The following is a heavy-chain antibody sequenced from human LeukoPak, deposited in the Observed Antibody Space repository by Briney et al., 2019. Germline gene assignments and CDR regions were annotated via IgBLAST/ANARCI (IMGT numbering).Heavy chain of an antibody. CDR2: IFHSGNT. CDR3: ARDLGYYYGLDI. CDR1: GGSRINAGW. J-gene: IGHJ6*02. V-gene: IGHV4-4*02. Sequence: PSGTLSLTCDVSGGSRINAGWWSWVRQPPGKGLEWIGEIFHSGNTKYNPSLESRVTISVDKSNHQFTLEMKSVTAADTAIYYCARDLGYYYGLDIWSRGITVTVSS. D-gene: IGHD3-16*01.